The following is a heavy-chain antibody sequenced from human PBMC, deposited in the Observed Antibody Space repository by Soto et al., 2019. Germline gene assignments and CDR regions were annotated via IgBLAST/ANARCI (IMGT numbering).Heavy chain of an antibody. CDR2: ISGSGGST. D-gene: IGHD3-10*01. J-gene: IGHJ6*02. Sequence: GGSLRLSCAASGFTFSSYAMSWVRQAPGKGLEWVSVISGSGGSTYYADSVKGRFTISRDNSKNTLYLQMNSLRAEDTAVYYCAKDLGGLWFGELLQTYYYYGMDVWGQGTTVTVSS. CDR3: AKDLGGLWFGELLQTYYYYGMDV. CDR1: GFTFSSYA. V-gene: IGHV3-23*01.